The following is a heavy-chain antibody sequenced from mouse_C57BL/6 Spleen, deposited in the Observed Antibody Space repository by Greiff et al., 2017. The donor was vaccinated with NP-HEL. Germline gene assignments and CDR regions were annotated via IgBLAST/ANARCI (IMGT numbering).Heavy chain of an antibody. CDR3: TRGYGRYFDV. CDR1: GYTFTSYW. D-gene: IGHD2-2*01. CDR2: IYPGNSDT. V-gene: IGHV1-5*01. Sequence: DVQLQESGTVLARPGASVKMSCKTSGYTFTSYWMHWVKQRPGQGLEWIGAIYPGNSDTSYNQKFKGKAKLTAVTSASTAYMELSSLTNEDSAVYYCTRGYGRYFDVWGTGTTVTVSS. J-gene: IGHJ1*03.